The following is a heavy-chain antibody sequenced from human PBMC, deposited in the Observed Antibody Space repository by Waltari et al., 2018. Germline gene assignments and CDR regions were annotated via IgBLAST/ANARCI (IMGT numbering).Heavy chain of an antibody. CDR1: GPSGSDNY. CDR2: IDGGGST. D-gene: IGHD4-17*01. V-gene: IGHV3-66*01. Sequence: EVQLVESGGGLVQPGGSLRLSCAASGPSGSDNYMGWVRQAPGKGLGWVSVIDGGGSTNYADSGKGRFTISRDNSKNTVHLQMNSLRAEDTAVYYCARDWNGDYVVENWGQGTLVTVSS. J-gene: IGHJ4*02. CDR3: ARDWNGDYVVEN.